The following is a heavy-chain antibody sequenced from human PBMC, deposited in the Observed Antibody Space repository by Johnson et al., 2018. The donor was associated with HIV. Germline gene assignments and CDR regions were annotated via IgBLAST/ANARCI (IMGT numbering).Heavy chain of an antibody. CDR3: ARGGKWGIVGARGAFDI. D-gene: IGHD1-26*01. V-gene: IGHV3-7*05. CDR2: INQEGSEK. J-gene: IGHJ3*02. CDR1: GFTFSRYW. Sequence: VQLVESGGGLVQPGGSLRLSCAASGFTFSRYWMSWVRQAPGKGLEWVANINQEGSEKYDVDYTKGRLTIARDNAKNSLFLQMNSLRVEDTAVYYCARGGKWGIVGARGAFDIWGQGTMVTVSS.